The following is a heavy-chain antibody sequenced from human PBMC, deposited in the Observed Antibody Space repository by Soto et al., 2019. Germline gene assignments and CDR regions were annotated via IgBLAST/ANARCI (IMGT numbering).Heavy chain of an antibody. V-gene: IGHV1-2*04. Sequence: ASVKVSCKASGYTFTGYYMHWVRQAPGQGLEWMGWINPNSGGTNYAQKLQGWVTMTRDTSISTAYMELSRLRSDDTAVYYCARGRVGYFSDYWGQDTLVTVAS. CDR2: INPNSGGT. CDR3: ARGRVGYFSDY. D-gene: IGHD2-21*01. J-gene: IGHJ4*02. CDR1: GYTFTGYY.